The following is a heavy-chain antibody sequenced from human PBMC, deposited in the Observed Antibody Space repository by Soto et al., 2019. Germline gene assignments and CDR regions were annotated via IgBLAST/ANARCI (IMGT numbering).Heavy chain of an antibody. CDR2: IYFRGNT. Sequence: SETLSLTCSVSGDSISRIDYYWTWIRQHPEKGLEWIGNIYFRGNTYYSPSLESRLTISVDTSKNQFSLKLTSVTAADTAVYYCAREGGSYDSGGYLIRGVFDISGQTTMVTVSS. V-gene: IGHV4-31*03. CDR1: GDSISRIDYY. D-gene: IGHD3-22*01. CDR3: AREGGSYDSGGYLIRGVFDI. J-gene: IGHJ3*02.